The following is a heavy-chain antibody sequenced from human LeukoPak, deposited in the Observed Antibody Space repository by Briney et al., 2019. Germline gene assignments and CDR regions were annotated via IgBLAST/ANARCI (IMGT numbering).Heavy chain of an antibody. V-gene: IGHV4-34*01. Sequence: RPSETLSLTCAVYGGSFSGYYWSWIRQPPGKGLEWIGEINHSGSTNYNPSLKSRVTISMDKSKNQLSLKLNFVTAADTAVYYCARDRGGYTYSHDYWGQGTLVTVSS. D-gene: IGHD5-18*01. CDR2: INHSGST. J-gene: IGHJ4*02. CDR1: GGSFSGYY. CDR3: ARDRGGYTYSHDY.